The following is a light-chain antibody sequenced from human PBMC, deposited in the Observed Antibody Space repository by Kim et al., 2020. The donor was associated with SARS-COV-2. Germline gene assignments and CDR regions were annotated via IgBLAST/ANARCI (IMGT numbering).Light chain of an antibody. CDR2: DAS. V-gene: IGKV1-33*01. J-gene: IGKJ2*01. Sequence: DIQMTQSPSSLSASVGDRVTITCQASQDISNYLNWYQQKPGKAPKLLIYDASNLETGVPSRFSGSGSGTDFNFTISSLQPEDIATYYCQQYDNLPSYTFGQGTKLEI. CDR1: QDISNY. CDR3: QQYDNLPSYT.